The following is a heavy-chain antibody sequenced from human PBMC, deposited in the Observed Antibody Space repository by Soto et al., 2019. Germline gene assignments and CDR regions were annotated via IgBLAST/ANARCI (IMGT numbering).Heavy chain of an antibody. D-gene: IGHD3-10*01. CDR3: AKLNYYGSGSEPP. V-gene: IGHV3-23*01. J-gene: IGHJ4*02. Sequence: GGSLRLSCAASGFTFSSFAMIWVRQAPGKGLEWVSAISNSGGAIYYADSVRGRFTIFRDNSKSTLYLQMDSLRVEDTAVYYCAKLNYYGSGSEPPWGQGALVTVSS. CDR1: GFTFSSFA. CDR2: ISNSGGAI.